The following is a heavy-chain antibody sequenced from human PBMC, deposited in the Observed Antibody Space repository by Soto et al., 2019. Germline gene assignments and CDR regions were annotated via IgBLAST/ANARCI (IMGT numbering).Heavy chain of an antibody. CDR2: ISGSGGTT. CDR1: GFTFSTYA. J-gene: IGHJ4*02. Sequence: GVSLRLSCAASGFTFSTYAMSWVRQATGKGMEWVSTISGSGGTTYYADPPKGRFTIFTDNSQNTLYLQMNGLTADDTAVYYCARNYDTSGYYPNWGQGTLVTVSS. V-gene: IGHV3-23*01. D-gene: IGHD3-22*01. CDR3: ARNYDTSGYYPN.